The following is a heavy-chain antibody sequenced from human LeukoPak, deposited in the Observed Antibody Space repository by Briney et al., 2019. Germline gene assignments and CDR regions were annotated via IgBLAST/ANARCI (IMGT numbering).Heavy chain of an antibody. V-gene: IGHV3-30*18. CDR1: GFTFSSYG. J-gene: IGHJ4*02. D-gene: IGHD6-13*01. CDR3: AKEKDRYSSSWSHFDY. Sequence: SGGSLRLSCAVSGFTFSSYGIHWVRQAPGKGLEWGAVISYDGSNKNYADSVKGRFTISRDNSKNTLYLQMNSLRAEDTAVYYCAKEKDRYSSSWSHFDYWGQGTLVTVSS. CDR2: ISYDGSNK.